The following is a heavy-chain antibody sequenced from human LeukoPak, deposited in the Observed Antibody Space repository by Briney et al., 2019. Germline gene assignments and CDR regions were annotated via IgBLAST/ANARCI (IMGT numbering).Heavy chain of an antibody. CDR3: RGYTSCDNWVFDY. CDR1: GDSISRGSYY. V-gene: IGHV4-39*01. D-gene: IGHD2-2*02. J-gene: IGHJ4*02. Sequence: SETLSLTCTVYGDSISRGSYYWACVRQPPGKGLEWIGSISYSGSTYYNPPLKRRATMSLDTSKNQFSLRLSSVTAADTALYYFRGYTSCDNWVFDYWGQGTLVTVSS. CDR2: ISYSGST.